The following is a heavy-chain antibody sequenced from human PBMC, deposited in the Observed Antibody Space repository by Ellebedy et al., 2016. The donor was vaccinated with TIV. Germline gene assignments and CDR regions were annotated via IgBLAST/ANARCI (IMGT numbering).Heavy chain of an antibody. V-gene: IGHV1-2*02. J-gene: IGHJ4*02. CDR2: IHPNSGGT. CDR1: GYTFTDYY. Sequence: ASVKVSCKASGYTFTDYYLHWVRQAPGQGLEWMGWIHPNSGGTNYAQKFQGRVIMTRDTSISTTYMELSSLTSDDTAAYYCTREDYWGQGTLVTVSS. CDR3: TREDY.